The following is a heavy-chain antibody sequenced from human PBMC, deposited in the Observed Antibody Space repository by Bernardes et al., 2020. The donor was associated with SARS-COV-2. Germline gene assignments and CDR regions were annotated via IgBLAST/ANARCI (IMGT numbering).Heavy chain of an antibody. J-gene: IGHJ4*02. CDR2: ISPNSEDT. V-gene: IGHV3-11*06. Sequence: GGSLRLSCAASGFTFSYYYMTWIRQAPGKGLEWISYISPNSEDTHYADSVRGRFTISRDNAKDSLYLQMNSLRVEDTAVYYCTRDPRLLDYWGQGTLVTVSS. CDR3: TRDPRLLDY. CDR1: GFTFSYYY.